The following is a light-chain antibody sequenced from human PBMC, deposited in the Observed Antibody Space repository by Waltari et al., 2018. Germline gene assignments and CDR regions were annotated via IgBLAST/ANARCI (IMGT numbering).Light chain of an antibody. Sequence: QSALTQPPSVSGAPRQRVPISCSGSSSNIGDSAVNWYQQFPAKSPKLVIYYDDLLPSGVSDRFSGSKSGSSASLAISGLQSEDEALYFCAAWDVSLNALIFGGGTKLTVL. V-gene: IGLV1-36*01. CDR1: SSNIGDSA. J-gene: IGLJ2*01. CDR2: YDD. CDR3: AAWDVSLNALI.